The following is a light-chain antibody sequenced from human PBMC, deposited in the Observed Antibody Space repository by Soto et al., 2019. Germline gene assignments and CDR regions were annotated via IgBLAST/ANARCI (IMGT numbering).Light chain of an antibody. J-gene: IGLJ3*02. CDR3: CSYAGDSAWV. Sequence: QSALTQPASVSGSPGQSITMSRTGTSSDVGSYNFVSWYQQHPGKAPKLMIYEGSKRPSGVSNRFSGSKSGNTASLTISGLQAEDEADYYCCSYAGDSAWVFGGGTKVTVL. CDR2: EGS. CDR1: SSDVGSYNF. V-gene: IGLV2-23*01.